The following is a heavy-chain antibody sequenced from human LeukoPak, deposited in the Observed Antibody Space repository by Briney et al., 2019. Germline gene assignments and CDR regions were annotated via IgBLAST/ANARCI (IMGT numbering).Heavy chain of an antibody. D-gene: IGHD2-2*01. J-gene: IGHJ4*02. CDR1: GYTFTSYA. Sequence: ASVKVSCKASGYTFTSYAMHWVRQAPGQRLEWMGWINAGNGNTKYSQKFQGRVTITRDTSASTAYMELSSLRSEDTAVYYCAREPLGYCSSTSCRSFDYWGQGTLVTVSS. CDR3: AREPLGYCSSTSCRSFDY. CDR2: INAGNGNT. V-gene: IGHV1-3*01.